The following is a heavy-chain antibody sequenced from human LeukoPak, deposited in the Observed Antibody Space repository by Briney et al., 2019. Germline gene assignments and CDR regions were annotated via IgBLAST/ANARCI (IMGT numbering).Heavy chain of an antibody. CDR3: ARGFHIAPDY. CDR2: IYYSGST. Sequence: SSETLSLTCTVSGGSVSSGSYYWSWIRQPPGKGLEWIGYIYYSGSTNYNPSLKSRVTISVDTSKNQFSLKLSSVTAADTAVYYCARGFHIAPDYWGQGTLVTVSS. CDR1: GGSVSSGSYY. V-gene: IGHV4-61*01. J-gene: IGHJ4*02. D-gene: IGHD2-21*01.